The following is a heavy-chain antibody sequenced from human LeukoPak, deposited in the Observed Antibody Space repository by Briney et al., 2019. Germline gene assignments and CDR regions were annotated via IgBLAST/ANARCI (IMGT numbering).Heavy chain of an antibody. D-gene: IGHD3-16*02. CDR2: MSGSGGST. CDR3: AEDSYYDYVWGSYRYTNQFDY. V-gene: IGHV3-23*01. Sequence: GGSLRLSCAASGFTFSSYSMSWVRQAPGKGLEWVSGMSGSGGSTYYADSVKGRFTISRDNSKNTLYLQMNSLRAEDTAVYYCAEDSYYDYVWGSYRYTNQFDYWGQGTLVTVSS. CDR1: GFTFSSYS. J-gene: IGHJ4*02.